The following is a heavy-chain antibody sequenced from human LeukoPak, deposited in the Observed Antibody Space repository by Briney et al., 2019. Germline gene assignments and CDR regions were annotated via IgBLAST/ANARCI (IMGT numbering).Heavy chain of an antibody. CDR2: IYFSGSA. Sequence: SETLSLTCTVSGGTLSSSSYYWGWIRQPPGKGVEWIGRIYFSGSAYYNPSLKSRVTISVDTSKDQFSLKLSSVTAADTAVYYCARHGPLFMVRGVIGYFDYWGQGTLVTVSS. D-gene: IGHD3-10*01. V-gene: IGHV4-39*01. J-gene: IGHJ4*02. CDR3: ARHGPLFMVRGVIGYFDY. CDR1: GGTLSSSSYY.